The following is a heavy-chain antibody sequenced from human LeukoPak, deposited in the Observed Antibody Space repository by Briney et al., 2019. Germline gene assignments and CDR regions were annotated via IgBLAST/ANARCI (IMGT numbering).Heavy chain of an antibody. J-gene: IGHJ5*02. D-gene: IGHD3-22*01. Sequence: SETLSLTCTVSGGSISSYYWGWIRQPPGKGLEWIGYIYYSGSTNYNPSLKSRVTISVDTSKNQFSLKLSSVTAADPAVYYCARERYYDSSGSLNWFDPWGQGTLVTVSS. CDR2: IYYSGST. V-gene: IGHV4-59*01. CDR1: GGSISSYY. CDR3: ARERYYDSSGSLNWFDP.